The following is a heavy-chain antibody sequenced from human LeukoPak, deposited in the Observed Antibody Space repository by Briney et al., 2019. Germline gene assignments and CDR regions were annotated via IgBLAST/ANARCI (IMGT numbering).Heavy chain of an antibody. CDR1: GGSITGSGFY. D-gene: IGHD2-15*01. V-gene: IGHV4-39*07. Sequence: SDTLSLTCTVSGGSITGSGFYWGWIRQPPGKGLEWIGNIYYGGSAYYNPSLSVDTSKNQFSLKLSSVTAADTAVYYCARQPNIVVLDNWFDPWGQGTLVAVSS. CDR2: IYYGGSA. CDR3: ARQPNIVVLDNWFDP. J-gene: IGHJ5*02.